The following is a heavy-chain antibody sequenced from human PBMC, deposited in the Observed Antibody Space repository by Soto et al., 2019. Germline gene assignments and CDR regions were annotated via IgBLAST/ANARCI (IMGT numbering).Heavy chain of an antibody. J-gene: IGHJ6*03. D-gene: IGHD6-19*01. CDR3: ARAFHSGWYAYFGGPYPSEDYYYYYMDV. CDR1: SGSISSSNW. CDR2: IYHSGST. Sequence: SETLSLTCAVSSGSISSSNWWSWVRQPPGKGLEWIGEIYHSGSTNYNPSLKSRVTISVDKSKNQFSLKLSSVTAADTAVYYCARAFHSGWYAYFGGPYPSEDYYYYYMDVWGKGTTVTVSS. V-gene: IGHV4-4*02.